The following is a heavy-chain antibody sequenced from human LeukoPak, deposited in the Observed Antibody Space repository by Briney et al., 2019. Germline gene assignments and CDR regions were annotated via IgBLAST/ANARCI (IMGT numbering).Heavy chain of an antibody. J-gene: IGHJ4*02. CDR2: INHSGST. D-gene: IGHD6-19*01. Sequence: SETLSLTCAVYGGSFSVYYWSWIRQPPGKGLEWIGEINHSGSTNYNPSLKSRVTLSVDTSKNQFSLKLSSVTAADTAVYFCATGSSGWSDYWGQGTLVTVSS. CDR3: ATGSSGWSDY. V-gene: IGHV4-34*01. CDR1: GGSFSVYY.